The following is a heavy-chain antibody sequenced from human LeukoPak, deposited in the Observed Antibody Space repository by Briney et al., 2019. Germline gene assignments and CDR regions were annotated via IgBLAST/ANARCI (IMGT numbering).Heavy chain of an antibody. CDR1: GFTFSSYG. D-gene: IGHD1-26*01. V-gene: IGHV3-33*01. J-gene: IGHJ4*02. CDR2: IWYDGSNK. CDR3: TRVGPSTVVDY. Sequence: GRSLRLSCAASGFTFSSYGMHWVRQAPGKGLEWVAVIWYDGSNKYYADSVKGRFTISRDNSKNALYLQMSSLKIEDTAVYYCTRVGPSTVVDYWGQGTQVTVSS.